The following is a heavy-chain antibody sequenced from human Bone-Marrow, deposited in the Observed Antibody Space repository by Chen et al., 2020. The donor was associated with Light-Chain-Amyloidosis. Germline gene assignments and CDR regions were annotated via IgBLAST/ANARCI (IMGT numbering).Heavy chain of an antibody. CDR3: ARGRMGSSSNPWYLDV. CDR2: IYYNENT. D-gene: IGHD6-6*01. J-gene: IGHJ2*01. Sequence: QVQLHESGPGLVKPSETLSLTCTVSGGSITTYYWTWIRPPPEKRLEWIGYIYYNENTNYNPALKSRVTISVNTSKNQFSLKLTAGTAADTAFYCWARGRMGSSSNPWYLDVWGRGTLVIVSS. V-gene: IGHV4-59*01. CDR1: GGSITTYY.